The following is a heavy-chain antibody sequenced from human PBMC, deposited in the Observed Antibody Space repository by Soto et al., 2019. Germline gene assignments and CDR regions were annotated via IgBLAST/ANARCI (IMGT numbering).Heavy chain of an antibody. CDR2: FIPIFTRT. CDR1: GGTFSTSS. V-gene: IGHV1-69*01. D-gene: IGHD2-15*01. J-gene: IGHJ4*02. Sequence: QLQLVQSGTEVKEPGSSVKVSCKASGGTFSTSSFVWVRQGPGQGLEWMGGFIPIFTRTNFAQKFQGRGTFSADESTRTTYMELRSLTSADTAIYYCARDVVRSTAGDSWGQGTLVTVSS. CDR3: ARDVVRSTAGDS.